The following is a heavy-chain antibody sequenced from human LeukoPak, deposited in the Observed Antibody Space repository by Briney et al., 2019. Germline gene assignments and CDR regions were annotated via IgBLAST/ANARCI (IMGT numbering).Heavy chain of an antibody. CDR1: GFTFINYW. V-gene: IGHV3-23*01. CDR3: AKPAFGQQLPPG. Sequence: GGSLRLPCAASGFTFINYWMTWVRQAPGKGLEWVSAISGSGGSTYYADSVKGRFTISRDNSKNTLYLQMNSLRAEDTAVYYCAKPAFGQQLPPGWGQGTLVTVSS. CDR2: ISGSGGST. D-gene: IGHD6-13*01. J-gene: IGHJ4*02.